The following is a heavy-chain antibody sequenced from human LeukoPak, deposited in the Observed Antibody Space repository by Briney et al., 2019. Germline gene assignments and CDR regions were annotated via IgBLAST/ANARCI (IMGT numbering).Heavy chain of an antibody. J-gene: IGHJ4*02. CDR3: ARDDSSGYYYSDY. CDR2: IKQDGSEK. CDR1: GFTFSSYW. V-gene: IGHV3-7*01. Sequence: GGSLRLSCAASGFTFSSYWMSWVRQAPGKGLEWVANIKQDGSEKYYVDSVKGRFTISRDNAKNSLYLQMNSLRAEDTAVYYCARDDSSGYYYSDYWGQGTLVTVSS. D-gene: IGHD3-22*01.